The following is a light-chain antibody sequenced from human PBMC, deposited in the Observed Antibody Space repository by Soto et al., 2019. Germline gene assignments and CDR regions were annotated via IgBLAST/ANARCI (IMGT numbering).Light chain of an antibody. CDR1: QSISHY. V-gene: IGKV1-39*01. CDR2: AAS. CDR3: QQSYSTPLFT. J-gene: IGKJ3*01. Sequence: DIQMTQSPSSLSASVGDRVTITCRASQSISHYLNWYQQKPGKAPKLLIYAASSLQSGVPSRFSGSGSGTDFTLTISSLQPEDFATYYCQQSYSTPLFTFGPGTKVDI.